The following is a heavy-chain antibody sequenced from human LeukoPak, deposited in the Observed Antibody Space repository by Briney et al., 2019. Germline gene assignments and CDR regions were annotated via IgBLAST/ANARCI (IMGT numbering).Heavy chain of an antibody. CDR1: GFSLTNKY. D-gene: IGHD6-13*01. CDR3: ARVGAAGTADAFDI. Sequence: GGSLRLSCAASGFSLTNKYMSWVRQAPGKGLEWVSSLQSGGRTHFADSVKGRFTISRDNAKNSLYLQMNSLRAEDTAVYYCARVGAAGTADAFDIWGQGTMVTVSS. CDR2: LQSGGRT. J-gene: IGHJ3*02. V-gene: IGHV3-69-1*01.